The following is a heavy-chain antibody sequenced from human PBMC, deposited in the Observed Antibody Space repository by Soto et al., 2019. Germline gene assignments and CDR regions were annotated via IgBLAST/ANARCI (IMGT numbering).Heavy chain of an antibody. CDR2: IKQDGSEK. CDR1: GFTFSSYW. CDR3: ATDYGDYDYYYYYMDV. D-gene: IGHD4-17*01. J-gene: IGHJ6*03. V-gene: IGHV3-7*01. Sequence: GGSLRLSCAASGFTFSSYWMSWVRQAPGKGLEWVANIKQDGSEKYYVDSVKGRFTISRDNAKNSLYLQMNSLRAEDTAVYYCATDYGDYDYYYYYMDVWGKGTTVTVSS.